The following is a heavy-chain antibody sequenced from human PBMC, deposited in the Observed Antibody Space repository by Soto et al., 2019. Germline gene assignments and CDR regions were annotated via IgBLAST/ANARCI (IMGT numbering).Heavy chain of an antibody. V-gene: IGHV4-30-4*01. J-gene: IGHJ5*01. CDR1: GDSISSLDYF. Sequence: SETLSLTCSVSGDSISSLDYFWAWIRQPPGQALEYIGYIYKSATTYYNPSFESRVAISVDTSKSQFSLNVTSVTAADTAVYFCARGRYCLTGRCFPNWFDSWGQGALVTVSS. D-gene: IGHD7-27*01. CDR3: ARGRYCLTGRCFPNWFDS. CDR2: IYKSATT.